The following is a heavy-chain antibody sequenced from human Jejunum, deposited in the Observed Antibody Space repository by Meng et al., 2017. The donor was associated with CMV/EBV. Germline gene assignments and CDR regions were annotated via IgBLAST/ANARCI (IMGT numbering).Heavy chain of an antibody. CDR3: ARGQSTLWWYNIDY. D-gene: IGHD4-23*01. CDR1: GYTFTTYY. V-gene: IGHV1-46*01. Sequence: GYTFTTYYMHWVRQAPGQGLEWMGVINPSGGLTDYAQKCQGRVTVTRDTSTSTVYMDLSSLRSEDTAVYYCARGQSTLWWYNIDYWGQGTLVTVSS. CDR2: INPSGGLT. J-gene: IGHJ4*02.